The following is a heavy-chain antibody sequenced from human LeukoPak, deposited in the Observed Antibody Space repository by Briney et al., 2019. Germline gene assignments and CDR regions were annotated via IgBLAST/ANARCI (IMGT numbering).Heavy chain of an antibody. CDR3: ARHWHRVAGLDY. J-gene: IGHJ4*02. CDR2: IYYSGST. CDR1: GGSVSSGSYY. Sequence: SETLSLTCTVSGGSVSSGSYYWSWIRQPPGKGLEWIGSIYYSGSTYYNPSLKSRVTISVDTSKNQFSLKLSSVTAADTAVYYCARHWHRVAGLDYWGQGTLVTVSS. V-gene: IGHV4-39*01. D-gene: IGHD6-19*01.